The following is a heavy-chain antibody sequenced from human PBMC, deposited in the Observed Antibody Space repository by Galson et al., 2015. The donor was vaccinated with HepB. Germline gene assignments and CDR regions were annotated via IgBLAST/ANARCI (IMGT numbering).Heavy chain of an antibody. J-gene: IGHJ4*02. CDR1: GFTFTSSA. Sequence: SVKVSCKASGFTFTSSAVQWVRQARGQRLEWIGWIVVGSGNTNYAQKFQERVTITRDMSTSTAYMELSSLRSEDTAVYYCAADATFGGVIVPYFDYWGQGTLVTVSS. CDR3: AADATFGGVIVPYFDY. CDR2: IVVGSGNT. V-gene: IGHV1-58*01. D-gene: IGHD3-16*02.